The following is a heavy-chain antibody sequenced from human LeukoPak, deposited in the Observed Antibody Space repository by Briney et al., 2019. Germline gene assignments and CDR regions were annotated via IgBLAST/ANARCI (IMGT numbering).Heavy chain of an antibody. CDR1: GGSFSGYY. CDR3: ARRNYYGSGSYYTPYMDV. Sequence: SETLSLTCAVYGGSFSGYYWSWIRQPPGKGLEWIGEINHSGSTNYNPSLKSRVTISVDTSKNQFSLKLSSVTAADTAVYYCARRNYYGSGSYYTPYMDVWGKGTTVTISS. J-gene: IGHJ6*03. V-gene: IGHV4-34*01. CDR2: INHSGST. D-gene: IGHD3-10*01.